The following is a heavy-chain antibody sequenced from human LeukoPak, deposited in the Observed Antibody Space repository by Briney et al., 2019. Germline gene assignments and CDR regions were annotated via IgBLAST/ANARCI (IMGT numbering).Heavy chain of an antibody. V-gene: IGHV3-74*01. CDR1: GFTFSSYW. Sequence: GGSLRLSCAASGFTFSSYWMHWVRQAPGKGLVWVSRINSDGSSTSYADSVKGRFTISRDNAKNTLYLQMNSLRAEDTAVYYCAGVGPRGHDFGDLWGQGTLVTVSS. J-gene: IGHJ4*02. CDR2: INSDGSST. D-gene: IGHD3-10*01. CDR3: AGVGPRGHDFGDL.